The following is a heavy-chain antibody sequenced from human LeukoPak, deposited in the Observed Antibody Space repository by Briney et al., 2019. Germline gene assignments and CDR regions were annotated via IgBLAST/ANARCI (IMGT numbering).Heavy chain of an antibody. D-gene: IGHD5-18*01. Sequence: PGGSLRLSCVASGFTFNTAWMSWVRQAPGKGLEWVGRIKSKNNGGTTDYAAPVKGRFTISRDDSKNTLYLQMNSLEIEDTAVYYCTTLGYSYANYWGRGTLVSVSS. CDR2: IKSKNNGGTT. CDR3: TTLGYSYANY. J-gene: IGHJ4*02. CDR1: GFTFNTAW. V-gene: IGHV3-15*01.